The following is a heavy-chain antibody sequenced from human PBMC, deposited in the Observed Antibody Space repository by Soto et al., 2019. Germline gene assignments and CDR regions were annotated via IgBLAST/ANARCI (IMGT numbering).Heavy chain of an antibody. CDR2: IDPSDSYT. Sequence: EVQLVQSGAEVKKPGESLRISCKGSGYSFTSYSIPWVRQMPGKGLEWMGRIDPSDSYTNYSPSFQGHVTISADKSISTAYLQWSSLKASDTAMYYCARLAMASRRGYYGMDVWGQGTTVTVSS. J-gene: IGHJ6*02. V-gene: IGHV5-10-1*01. D-gene: IGHD3-16*01. CDR1: GYSFTSYS. CDR3: ARLAMASRRGYYGMDV.